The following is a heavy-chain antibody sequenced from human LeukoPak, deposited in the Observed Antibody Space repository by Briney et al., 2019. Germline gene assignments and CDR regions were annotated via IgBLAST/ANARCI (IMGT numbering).Heavy chain of an antibody. CDR2: IKSDGSEK. CDR1: GFTFTNNW. D-gene: IGHD3-16*01. V-gene: IGHV3-7*01. CDR3: VRALGSPTADH. J-gene: IGHJ4*02. Sequence: GGSLRLSCAASGFTFTNNWMSWVRQAPGKGLEWVANIKSDGSEKYYVDSVEGRFTISRGNTKNTVSLQMDSLRGEDTAVYYCVRALGSPTADHWGQGTLVTISS.